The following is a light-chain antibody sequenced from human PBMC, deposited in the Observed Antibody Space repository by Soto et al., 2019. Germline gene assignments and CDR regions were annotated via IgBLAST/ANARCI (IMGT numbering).Light chain of an antibody. CDR3: QQYDSFSWT. CDR2: KAS. V-gene: IGKV1-5*03. CDR1: HSILSW. J-gene: IGKJ1*01. Sequence: DIQMNQSPSSLSASVGDRVTITCRASHSILSWLAWYQQKPGKAPKLLIYKASSLESGVPSRFSGSGSGTEFTLTIGSLQPDDSATYYCQQYDSFSWTFGQGTKVEVK.